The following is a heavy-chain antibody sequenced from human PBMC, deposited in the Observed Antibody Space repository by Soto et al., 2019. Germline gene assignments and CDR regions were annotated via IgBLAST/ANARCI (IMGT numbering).Heavy chain of an antibody. CDR1: GYTFTSYG. CDR3: ARGGYSYGKYSKAFDY. CDR2: ISAYNGNT. V-gene: IGHV1-18*01. J-gene: IGHJ4*02. D-gene: IGHD5-18*01. Sequence: ASVKVSCKASGYTFTSYGISWVRQAPGQGLEWMGWISAYNGNTNYAQKLQGRVTMTTDTSTSTAYMELRSLRSDDTAVYYCARGGYSYGKYSKAFDYWGQGTLVTVSS.